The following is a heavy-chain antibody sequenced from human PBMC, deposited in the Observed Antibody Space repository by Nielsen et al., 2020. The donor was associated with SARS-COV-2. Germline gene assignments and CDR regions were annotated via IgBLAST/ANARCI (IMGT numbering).Heavy chain of an antibody. J-gene: IGHJ6*03. CDR2: IYWDDDK. CDR3: ARTKVAVVPYYYYYMDV. D-gene: IGHD6-19*01. V-gene: IGHV2-5*02. Sequence: WIRQPPGKALEWLALIYWDDDKRYSSSLKSRLTITKDTSKNQVVLTMTNMDPVDTATYYCARTKVAVVPYYYYYMDVWGKGTTVTVSS.